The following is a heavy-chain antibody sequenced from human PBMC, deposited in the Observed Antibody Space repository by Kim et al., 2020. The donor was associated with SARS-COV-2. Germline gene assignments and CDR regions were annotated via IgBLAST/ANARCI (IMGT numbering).Heavy chain of an antibody. V-gene: IGHV3-23*01. D-gene: IGHD3-10*01. Sequence: GGSLRLSCAGSGFTFRNYDLSWVRQAPGKGLEWVSAISGSGDRTYYAVSVRGRFTISRDNSKNTLFLQMNSLKAEDTAVYYCGEDSGTTPATAADDYWG. CDR3: GEDSGTTPATAADDY. CDR2: ISGSGDRT. CDR1: GFTFRNYD. J-gene: IGHJ4*01.